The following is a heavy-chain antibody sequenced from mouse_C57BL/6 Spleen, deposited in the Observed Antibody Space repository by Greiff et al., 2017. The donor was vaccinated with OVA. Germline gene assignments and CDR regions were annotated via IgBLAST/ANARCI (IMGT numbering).Heavy chain of an antibody. CDR2: IDPSDSYT. CDR3: AKYTTVVPDY. D-gene: IGHD1-1*01. Sequence: VQLQQPGAELVRPGTSVKLSCKASGYTFTSYWMHWVKQRPGQGLEWIGVIDPSDSYTNYNQKFKGKATLTVDTSSSTAYMQLSSLTSEDSAIYYCAKYTTVVPDYWGQGTTLTVSS. V-gene: IGHV1-59*01. J-gene: IGHJ2*01. CDR1: GYTFTSYW.